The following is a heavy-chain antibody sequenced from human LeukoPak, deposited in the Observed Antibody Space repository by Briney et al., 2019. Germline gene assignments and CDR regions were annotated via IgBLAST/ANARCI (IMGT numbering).Heavy chain of an antibody. Sequence: GGSLRLSCAASGFTFSSYSMNWVRQAPGKGLEWVSYISSASNTIYYADSVKGRFTISRDNAKNSLYLQMNSLRAEDTAMYYCARAGTYYDFWSGYSLDYWAQGTLVTVSS. CDR2: ISSASNTI. CDR1: GFTFSSYS. J-gene: IGHJ4*02. V-gene: IGHV3-48*01. CDR3: ARAGTYYDFWSGYSLDY. D-gene: IGHD3-3*01.